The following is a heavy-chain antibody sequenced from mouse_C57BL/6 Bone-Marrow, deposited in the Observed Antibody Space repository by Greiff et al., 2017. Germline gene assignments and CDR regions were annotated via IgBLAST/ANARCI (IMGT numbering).Heavy chain of an antibody. Sequence: EVKLQQSGPELVKPGASVKISCKASGYTFTDYYMNWVKQSHGKSLEWIGDINPNNGGTSYNQKLKGKATLTVDKSSSTAYMELRSLTSEDSAVYYCARDYYGSSWYFDYWGQGTILTVSP. CDR3: ARDYYGSSWYFDY. J-gene: IGHJ2*01. V-gene: IGHV1-26*01. CDR1: GYTFTDYY. D-gene: IGHD1-1*01. CDR2: INPNNGGT.